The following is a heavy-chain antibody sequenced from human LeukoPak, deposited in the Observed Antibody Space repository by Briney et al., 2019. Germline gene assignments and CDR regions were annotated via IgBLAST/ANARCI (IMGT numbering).Heavy chain of an antibody. CDR2: IIPILGIA. V-gene: IGHV1-69*04. CDR1: GYTFTSYG. D-gene: IGHD3-16*02. J-gene: IGHJ3*02. Sequence: ASVKVSCKASGYTFTSYGISWVRQAPGQGLEWMGRIIPILGIANYAQKFQGRVTITADKSTSTAYMELSSLRSEDTAVYYCARIEHDYVWGSYRYDLPPVAFDIWAKGQWSPSLQ. CDR3: ARIEHDYVWGSYRYDLPPVAFDI.